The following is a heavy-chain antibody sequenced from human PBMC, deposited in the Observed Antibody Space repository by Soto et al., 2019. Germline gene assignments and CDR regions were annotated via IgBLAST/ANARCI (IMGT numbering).Heavy chain of an antibody. D-gene: IGHD3-16*02. CDR1: GFTFSSYR. Sequence: EVQLVESGGGLVQPGGSLRLSCAASGFTFSSYRMHWVRQVPEKGLVWVSRINSDGSIRNYADAVKGRFTISRDNVKNTLYLQMNSLRAEDTAVYYCVRFPRSVGGSYRPDYWGQGTLVTVSS. J-gene: IGHJ4*02. CDR3: VRFPRSVGGSYRPDY. V-gene: IGHV3-74*01. CDR2: INSDGSIR.